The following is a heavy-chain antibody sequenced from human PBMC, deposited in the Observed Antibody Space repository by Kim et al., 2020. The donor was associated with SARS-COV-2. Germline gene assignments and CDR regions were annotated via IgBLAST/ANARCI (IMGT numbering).Heavy chain of an antibody. J-gene: IGHJ6*03. CDR3: ARGPYSSLYFYFYMDV. D-gene: IGHD6-13*01. V-gene: IGHV1-18*01. CDR2: NSDYNGNK. CDR1: GYTLSNYG. Sequence: ASGKVSCKDSGYTLSNYGNTWVRQAPGQGLEWMGWNSDYNGNKDYAQKFQGRVTLTTDTSTRTAYMVLGSLTSDDTAVYYCARGPYSSLYFYFYMDVWGKGTTVTVSS.